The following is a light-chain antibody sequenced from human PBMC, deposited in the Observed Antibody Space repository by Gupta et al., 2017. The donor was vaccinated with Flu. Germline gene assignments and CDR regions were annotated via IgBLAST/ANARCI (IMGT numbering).Light chain of an antibody. CDR2: AAS. V-gene: IGKV1-39*01. Sequence: IQMTPSPTSLSASVRDRVTITCRASQSISSYLNWYQQKPGKAPKLLIYAASSLQSGVPSRFSGSGSGTDFTLTISSLQPEDFATYYCQQSYSTLTWTFGQGTKVEIK. J-gene: IGKJ1*01. CDR3: QQSYSTLTWT. CDR1: QSISSY.